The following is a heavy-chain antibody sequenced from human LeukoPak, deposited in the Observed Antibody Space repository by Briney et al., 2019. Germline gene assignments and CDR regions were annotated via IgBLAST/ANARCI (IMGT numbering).Heavy chain of an antibody. Sequence: SETLSLTCTVSGGSISSSSYYWGWIRQPPGKGLEWIGSIYYSGSTYYNPSLKSRVTISVDTSKNQFSLKLSSVTAADTAVYYCASVVVVPAAISTPHWFDPWGQGTLVTVSS. CDR2: IYYSGST. CDR3: ASVVVVPAAISTPHWFDP. D-gene: IGHD2-2*02. J-gene: IGHJ5*02. V-gene: IGHV4-39*01. CDR1: GGSISSSSYY.